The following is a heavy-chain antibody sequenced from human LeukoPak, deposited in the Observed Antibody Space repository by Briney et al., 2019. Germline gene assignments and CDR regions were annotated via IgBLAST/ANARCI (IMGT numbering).Heavy chain of an antibody. CDR1: GASISSGGYY. CDR3: ARDGYNSGYFDY. D-gene: IGHD5-24*01. J-gene: IGHJ4*02. V-gene: IGHV4-30-4*01. CDR2: IYYIRST. Sequence: SETLSLTCTVSGASISSGGYYWNWIRQPPGKGLEWIGYIYYIRSTSYSPSLKSRLTISVDTSKNQFSLKLSSVTAADTAVYYCARDGYNSGYFDYGGQGTLVTVSS.